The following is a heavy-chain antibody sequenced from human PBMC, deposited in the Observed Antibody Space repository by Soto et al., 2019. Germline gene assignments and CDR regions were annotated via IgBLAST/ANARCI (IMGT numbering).Heavy chain of an antibody. CDR1: GFTFSSYA. J-gene: IGHJ3*02. Sequence: GGSLRLSCAASGFTFSSYAMSWVRPAPGKGLEWVSGISASGGRTYNADSVKGRFTISRDNSKNTLYLQMDSLRAGDTALYYCARDDIGAPNAFDMWGQGTMVTVSS. D-gene: IGHD2-15*01. CDR3: ARDDIGAPNAFDM. CDR2: ISASGGRT. V-gene: IGHV3-23*01.